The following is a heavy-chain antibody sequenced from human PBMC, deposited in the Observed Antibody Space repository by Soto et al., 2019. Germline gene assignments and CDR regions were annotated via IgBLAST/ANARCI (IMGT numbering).Heavy chain of an antibody. D-gene: IGHD3-3*01. CDR1: GYTFTSYG. CDR3: ARDSSYDFWSGYSAPDAFDI. Sequence: ASVKVSCKASGYTFTSYGISWVRQAPGQGLEWMGWISAYNGNTNYAQKLQGRVTMTTDTSTSTAYMELRRLRSDDTAVYYCARDSSYDFWSGYSAPDAFDIWGQGTMVTVSS. V-gene: IGHV1-18*01. CDR2: ISAYNGNT. J-gene: IGHJ3*02.